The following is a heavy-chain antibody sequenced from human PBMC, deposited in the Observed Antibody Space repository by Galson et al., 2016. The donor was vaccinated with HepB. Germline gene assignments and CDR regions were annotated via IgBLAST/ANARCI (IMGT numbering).Heavy chain of an antibody. CDR3: AKDYIGTLPEAFDI. CDR1: GFTFSSHA. Sequence: SLRLSCAASGFTFSSHAMAWVRQAPGKGLEWVSGISPSGDTISYAGSVKGRFTISRDNAKNTLILQMNSLRAEDTALYYCAKDYIGTLPEAFDIWGQGTMVTVSS. D-gene: IGHD2-15*01. V-gene: IGHV3-23*01. J-gene: IGHJ3*02. CDR2: ISPSGDTI.